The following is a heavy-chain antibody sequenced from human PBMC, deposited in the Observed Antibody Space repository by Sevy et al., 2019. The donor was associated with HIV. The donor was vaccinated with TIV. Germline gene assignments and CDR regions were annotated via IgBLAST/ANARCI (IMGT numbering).Heavy chain of an antibody. CDR1: GFTFSRSS. CDR3: ARDKREAYFDGSTSSDAFDI. J-gene: IGHJ3*02. V-gene: IGHV3-21*01. D-gene: IGHD3-22*01. Sequence: GESLKISCAGSGFTFSRSSMNWVRQAPGKGLEWVSSISSSSNYIYYADSVKGRFTISRDNAKNSLLLLMNSLRAEDTAVYYCARDKREAYFDGSTSSDAFDIWGQGTLVTVSS. CDR2: ISSSSNYI.